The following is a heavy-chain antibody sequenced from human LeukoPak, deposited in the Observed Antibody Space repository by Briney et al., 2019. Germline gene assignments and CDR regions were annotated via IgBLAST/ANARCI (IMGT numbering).Heavy chain of an antibody. CDR1: GFTFSSYS. CDR3: ARGLRPSVYYYYGMDV. V-gene: IGHV3-21*01. CDR2: ISSSSSYI. J-gene: IGHJ6*02. Sequence: GGSLRLSCAASGFTFSSYSMNWVRQAPGKGLEWVSSISSSSSYIYYADSVKGRFTISRDNAKNSLYLQMNSLRAEDTAVYYCARGLRPSVYYYYGMDVWGQGTTVTVSS.